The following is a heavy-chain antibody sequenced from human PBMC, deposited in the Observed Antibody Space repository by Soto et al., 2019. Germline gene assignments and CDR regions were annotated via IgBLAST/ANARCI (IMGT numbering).Heavy chain of an antibody. CDR2: IDSNGGT. CDR3: VRQGFGRLHGLVDV. V-gene: IGHV4-59*08. J-gene: IGHJ6*02. CDR1: DDSSSNYK. Sequence: SETLSLTCTVSDDSSSNYKWSWIRQPPGRRLEWIGYIDSNGGTSYNPSLQSRVTISIDTSSKQFFLKLSSVTAADTAVYYCVRQGFGRLHGLVDVWGQGTTVTVSS. D-gene: IGHD3-10*01.